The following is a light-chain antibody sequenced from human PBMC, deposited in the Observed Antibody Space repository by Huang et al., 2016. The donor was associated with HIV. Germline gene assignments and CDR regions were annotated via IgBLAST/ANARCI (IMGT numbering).Light chain of an antibody. CDR3: QQFNNYPLT. V-gene: IGKV1-9*01. Sequence: IQLTKSPSSLSASVGDSVTITCRASQGISSCVAWYQQKPGTAPKLLMYAASTLHSGVPLRFSGSGSGTDFTLTISSLQPEDFATYYCQQFNNYPLTFGGGTKVEIK. J-gene: IGKJ4*01. CDR1: QGISSC. CDR2: AAS.